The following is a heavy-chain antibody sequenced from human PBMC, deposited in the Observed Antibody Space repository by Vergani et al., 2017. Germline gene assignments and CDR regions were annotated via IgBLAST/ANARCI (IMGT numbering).Heavy chain of an antibody. CDR2: INHSGST. D-gene: IGHD2-2*01. CDR1: GFTFSSYA. Sequence: VQLLESGGGLVQPGGSLRLSCAASGFTFSSYAMSWVRQAPGKGLEWIGEINHSGSTNYNPSLKSRVTISVDTSKNQFSLKLSSVTAADTAVYYCARVWVVPAARQAKRSMGFDYWGQGTLVTVSS. CDR3: ARVWVVPAARQAKRSMGFDY. J-gene: IGHJ4*02. V-gene: IGHV4-34*01.